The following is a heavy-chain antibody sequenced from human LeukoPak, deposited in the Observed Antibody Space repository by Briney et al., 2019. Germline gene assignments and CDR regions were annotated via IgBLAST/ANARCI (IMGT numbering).Heavy chain of an antibody. J-gene: IGHJ4*02. CDR1: GGSITNSDW. Sequence: SGTLSLTCAVSGGSITNSDWWTWVRQPPGKGLEWIGEVFHSGSTNYNPTLQSRVTMSVDKSKNQFSLKLRSVTAADTAVYYCARVYGATLSLLDYGGEGTLVTVSS. D-gene: IGHD4/OR15-4a*01. V-gene: IGHV4-4*02. CDR2: VFHSGST. CDR3: ARVYGATLSLLDY.